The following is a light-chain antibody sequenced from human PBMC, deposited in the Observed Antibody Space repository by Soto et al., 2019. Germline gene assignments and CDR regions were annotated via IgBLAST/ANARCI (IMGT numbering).Light chain of an antibody. J-gene: IGKJ4*01. CDR3: QQYNSYSLT. Sequence: DIQMTQSPSTLSASVGDRVTITCRACQSISSRLAWYQQKPGKAPKILIYDASNLESGVPSRFSGSGSGTEFTLTISSLQPDDFATYHCQQYNSYSLTFGGGTKVDIK. CDR1: QSISSR. V-gene: IGKV1-5*01. CDR2: DAS.